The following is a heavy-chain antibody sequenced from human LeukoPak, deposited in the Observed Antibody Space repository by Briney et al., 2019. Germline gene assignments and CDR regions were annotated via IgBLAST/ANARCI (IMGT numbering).Heavy chain of an antibody. J-gene: IGHJ4*02. CDR3: AREESGSSGWYDY. CDR1: RFTFIGYT. Sequence: PGGSLILSCAASRFTFIGYTMNWVRQAPGKGLEWVSSISSRSTYIYYADSVKGRFTISRDNAKNSLYLQMNSLRAEDTAVYYCAREESGSSGWYDYWGQGTLVTVSS. V-gene: IGHV3-21*01. CDR2: ISSRSTYI. D-gene: IGHD6-19*01.